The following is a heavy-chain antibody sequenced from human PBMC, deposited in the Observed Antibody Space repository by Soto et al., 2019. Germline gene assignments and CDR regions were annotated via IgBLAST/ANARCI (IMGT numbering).Heavy chain of an antibody. D-gene: IGHD4-17*01. J-gene: IGHJ2*01. V-gene: IGHV3-23*01. CDR2: ISGSGGST. Sequence: EVQLLESGGGLVQPGGSLRLSCAASGFTFSSYAMSWIRQAPGKGLEWVSAISGSGGSTYYADSVKGRFTISRDNSKNTLYLQMNSLRAEDTAVYYCAKDRGSGDYIRYFDLWGRGTLVTVSS. CDR1: GFTFSSYA. CDR3: AKDRGSGDYIRYFDL.